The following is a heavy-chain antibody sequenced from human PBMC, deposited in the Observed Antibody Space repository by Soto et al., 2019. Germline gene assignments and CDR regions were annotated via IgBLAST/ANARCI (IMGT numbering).Heavy chain of an antibody. V-gene: IGHV3-30*18. CDR3: AKDLAAMAFDY. J-gene: IGHJ4*01. D-gene: IGHD5-18*01. Sequence: EGSLRLSCAASGFTFSSYGMHWVRQAPGKGLEWVAVISYDGSNRYYADSVKGRFTISRDNSKNTLYLQMNSLRAEDTAGYYCAKDLAAMAFDYWGQGTLVTVSS. CDR2: ISYDGSNR. CDR1: GFTFSSYG.